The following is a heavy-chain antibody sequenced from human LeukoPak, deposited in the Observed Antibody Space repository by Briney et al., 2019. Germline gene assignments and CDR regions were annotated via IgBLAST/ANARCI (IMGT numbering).Heavy chain of an antibody. CDR1: GYTFSSYW. V-gene: IGHV5-51*01. CDR3: ARQNDFRLDY. J-gene: IGHJ4*02. D-gene: IGHD3-3*01. CDR2: IYPGDSDT. Sequence: GESLKISCKGSGYTFSSYWIGWVRQMPGKGLEWMGIIYPGDSDTRYSPSLQGQVTISVDTSIGTAYLQWSSLKASDTAIYYCARQNDFRLDYWGQGTLVAVSS.